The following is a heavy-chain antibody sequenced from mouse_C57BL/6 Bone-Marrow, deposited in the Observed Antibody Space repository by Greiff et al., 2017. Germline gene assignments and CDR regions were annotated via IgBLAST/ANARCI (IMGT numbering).Heavy chain of an antibody. V-gene: IGHV1-55*01. J-gene: IGHJ3*01. CDR1: GYTFTSYW. CDR3: ARASYDGYCGAY. CDR2: IYPGSGST. D-gene: IGHD2-3*01. Sequence: QVQLQQPGAELVKPGASVKMSCKASGYTFTSYWITWVKQRPGQGLEWIGDIYPGSGSTNYNEKFKSKATLTVDTSSSAAYMQLSSLTSEDSAVYYCARASYDGYCGAYWGQGTLVTVSA.